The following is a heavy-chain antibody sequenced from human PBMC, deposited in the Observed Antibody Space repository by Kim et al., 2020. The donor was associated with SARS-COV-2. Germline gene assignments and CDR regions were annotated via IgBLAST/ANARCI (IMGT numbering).Heavy chain of an antibody. CDR1: GFTFSSYA. Sequence: GGSLRLSCAASGFTFSSYAMSWVRQAPGKGLEWVSAFTGSGGSTYYADSVKGRFTISRDDSKSTLYLQMNSLRVEDTALYYCRGGSGHTLGSTFDYWGQG. CDR2: FTGSGGST. J-gene: IGHJ4*02. V-gene: IGHV3-23*01. D-gene: IGHD2-2*01. CDR3: RGGSGHTLGSTFDY.